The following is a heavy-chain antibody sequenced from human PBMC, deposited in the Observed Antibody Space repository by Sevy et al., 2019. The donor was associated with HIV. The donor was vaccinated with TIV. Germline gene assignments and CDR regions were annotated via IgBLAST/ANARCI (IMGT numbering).Heavy chain of an antibody. D-gene: IGHD6-19*01. CDR1: GFTYYGYG. CDR3: ARESIAVAGIGYYFHY. CDR2: IWYDGSNK. V-gene: IGHV3-33*01. J-gene: IGHJ4*02. Sequence: GESLKISCAAFGFTYYGYGMHWVRQAPGKGLEWVAVIWYDGSNKEYAASVKGRFTISRDNSKNTLYLQMNNLRAEDTAVYYCARESIAVAGIGYYFHYWGQGTLVTVSS.